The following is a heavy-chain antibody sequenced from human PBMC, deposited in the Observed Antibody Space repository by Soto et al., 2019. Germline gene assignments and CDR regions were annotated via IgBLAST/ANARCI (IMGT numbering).Heavy chain of an antibody. J-gene: IGHJ6*02. CDR2: IYHSGST. V-gene: IGHV4-4*02. CDR3: ARVSGSYYYGMDV. Sequence: QVQLQESGPGLVKTSGTLSLTCAVSGGSISSSNWWSWVRQPPAKGLEWIGEIYHSGSTNYNPSLNSRVTISVDKSKNQFSMKLSSVSAADTAVYYCARVSGSYYYGMDVWGQWTTVTGS. CDR1: GGSISSSNW. D-gene: IGHD1-26*01.